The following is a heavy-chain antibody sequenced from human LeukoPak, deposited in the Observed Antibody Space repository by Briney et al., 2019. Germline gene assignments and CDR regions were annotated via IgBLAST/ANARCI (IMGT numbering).Heavy chain of an antibody. CDR3: AKDLAVGTTPRVYAFDV. Sequence: PGGSLILSCAASGFTFNDYAMHWVRQIPGKGLEWVGGVNWNSGVIAYGASVKGRSTISRDNAKNSLYLQVHSLTFEDTALYYCAKDLAVGTTPRVYAFDVWGQGALVTVSS. D-gene: IGHD1/OR15-1a*01. V-gene: IGHV3-9*01. CDR1: GFTFNDYA. CDR2: VNWNSGVI. J-gene: IGHJ3*01.